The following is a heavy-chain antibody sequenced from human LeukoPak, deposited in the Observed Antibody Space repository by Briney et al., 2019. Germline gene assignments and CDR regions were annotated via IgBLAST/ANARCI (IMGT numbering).Heavy chain of an antibody. CDR3: ASGLSRDGYNSG. D-gene: IGHD5-24*01. CDR2: IIPIFGTA. J-gene: IGHJ4*02. Sequence: SVKVSCKAAGYTFTGYYMFWVRQAPGQGLEWMGGIIPIFGTANYAQKFQGRVTITADESTSTAYMELSSLRSEDTAVYYCASGLSRDGYNSGWGQGTLVTVSS. CDR1: GYTFTGYY. V-gene: IGHV1-69*13.